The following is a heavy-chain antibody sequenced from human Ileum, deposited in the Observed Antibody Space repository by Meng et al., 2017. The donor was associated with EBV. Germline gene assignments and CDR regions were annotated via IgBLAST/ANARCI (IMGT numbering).Heavy chain of an antibody. D-gene: IGHD5-18*01. CDR1: GASITESNS. CDR3: ARWAFIYSYGFDH. V-gene: IGHV4-4*02. J-gene: IGHJ4*02. Sequence: PFPDAGPGLVKPSGTLSLTCAVSGASITESNSWSWVRQPPGKGLEWIGEIYHSGGTNYNPSLKSRVTISVDKSKNQISLKLNSVTAADTAVYYCARWAFIYSYGFDHWGQGTLVTVSS. CDR2: IYHSGGT.